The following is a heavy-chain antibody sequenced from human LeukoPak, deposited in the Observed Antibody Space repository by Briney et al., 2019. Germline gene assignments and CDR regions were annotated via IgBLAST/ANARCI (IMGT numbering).Heavy chain of an antibody. CDR1: GFTLSSYS. V-gene: IGHV3-21*01. CDR3: ARCREDLGCDV. D-gene: IGHD5-24*01. Sequence: GGSLRLSCAASGFTLSSYSMNWVRQAPGKGLEWVSSISSSSSYIYYADSVKGRFTISRDNAKNSLYLQMNSLRAEDTAVYYCARCREDLGCDVWGKGTTVTISS. J-gene: IGHJ6*04. CDR2: ISSSSSYI.